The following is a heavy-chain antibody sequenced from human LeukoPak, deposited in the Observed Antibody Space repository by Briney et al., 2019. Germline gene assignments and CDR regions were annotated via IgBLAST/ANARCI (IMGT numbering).Heavy chain of an antibody. CDR3: ASRYFDWLSPIYYYYGMDV. CDR1: GGSFSGYY. CDR2: INHSGNT. J-gene: IGHJ6*04. Sequence: SETLSLTCAVYGGSFSGYYWSWIRQPPGKGLEWIGEINHSGNTNYNPSLKSRVTISVDTSKNQFSLKLSSVTAADTAVYYCASRYFDWLSPIYYYYGMDVWGKGTTVTVSS. V-gene: IGHV4-34*01. D-gene: IGHD3-9*01.